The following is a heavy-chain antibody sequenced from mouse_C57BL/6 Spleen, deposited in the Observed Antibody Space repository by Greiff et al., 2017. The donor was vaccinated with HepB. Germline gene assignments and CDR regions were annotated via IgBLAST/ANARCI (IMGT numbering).Heavy chain of an antibody. J-gene: IGHJ1*03. CDR1: GFTFSSYA. CDR3: ARDYSNYRYFDV. V-gene: IGHV5-4*01. D-gene: IGHD2-5*01. CDR2: ISDGGSYT. Sequence: DVQLVESGGGLVKPGGSLKLSCAASGFTFSSYAMSWVRQTPEKRLEWVATISDGGSYTYYPDNVKGRFTISRDNAKNNLYLQMSHLKSEDTAMYYCARDYSNYRYFDVWGTGTTVTVSS.